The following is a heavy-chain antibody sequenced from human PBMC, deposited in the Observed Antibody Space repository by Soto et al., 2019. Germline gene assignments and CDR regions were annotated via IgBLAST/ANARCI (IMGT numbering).Heavy chain of an antibody. CDR3: VHSRCGGDCLHSYPYHYYYGTDV. Sequence: QITLKESGPTLVKPTQTLTLTCTFSGFSLSTSGVGVGWIRQPPGKALEWLALIYWDNDKRYSPSLQSRLTITKDASKNQVVLTRSNMDPVDTATYYCVHSRCGGDCLHSYPYHYYYGTDVWGQGTTVTVSS. D-gene: IGHD2-21*02. V-gene: IGHV2-5*02. CDR1: GFSLSTSGVG. CDR2: IYWDNDK. J-gene: IGHJ6*02.